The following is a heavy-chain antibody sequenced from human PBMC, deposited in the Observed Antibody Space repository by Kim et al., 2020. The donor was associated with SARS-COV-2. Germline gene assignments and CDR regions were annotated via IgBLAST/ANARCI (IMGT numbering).Heavy chain of an antibody. CDR3: ARVRYPGWYFDL. D-gene: IGHD1-1*01. Sequence: YYGDSVKGRFTISRDNAKNPLYLQMNSLRAEDTAVYYCARVRYPGWYFDLWGRGTLVTVSS. V-gene: IGHV3-7*03. J-gene: IGHJ2*01.